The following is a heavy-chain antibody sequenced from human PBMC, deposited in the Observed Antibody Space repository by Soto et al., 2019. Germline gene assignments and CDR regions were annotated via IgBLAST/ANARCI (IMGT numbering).Heavy chain of an antibody. CDR2: MNPNSGNT. D-gene: IGHD4-17*01. Sequence: ASVKVSCKASGYTFTSYDINWVRQATGQGLEWMGWMNPNSGNTGYAQKFQGRVTMTRNTSISTAYMELSSLRSEDAAGDYCARDPRYGDSGYWGQGTLVTVSS. CDR3: ARDPRYGDSGY. V-gene: IGHV1-8*01. J-gene: IGHJ4*02. CDR1: GYTFTSYD.